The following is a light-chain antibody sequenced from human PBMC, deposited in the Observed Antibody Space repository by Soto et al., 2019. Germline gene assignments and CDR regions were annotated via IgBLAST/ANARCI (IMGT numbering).Light chain of an antibody. J-gene: IGKJ4*01. Sequence: EIVMTQSPATLSVSPGDRATLSCRASQSVSSSLAWYQQIPGQAPRLLIYDASTRATGIPARFGGSGSGTELTLTISSLQSEDFAGYYWQQYNNWPPLAFGGVTKVELK. CDR3: QQYNNWPPLA. CDR2: DAS. V-gene: IGKV3-15*01. CDR1: QSVSSS.